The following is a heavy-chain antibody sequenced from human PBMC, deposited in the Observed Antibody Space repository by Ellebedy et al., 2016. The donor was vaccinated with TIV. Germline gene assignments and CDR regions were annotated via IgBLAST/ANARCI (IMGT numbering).Heavy chain of an antibody. J-gene: IGHJ3*02. CDR1: GYSFSTYW. CDR2: IDPGDSYS. D-gene: IGHD2-8*02. Sequence: GESLKISXKASGYSFSTYWVGWVRQMPGKGLEWMGIIDPGDSYSRYSPSFEGQVTISADKSITTAYLQWSSLKASDPAMYYCARLYCTGGDCYPFDAFDIWGQGTMVTVSS. V-gene: IGHV5-51*01. CDR3: ARLYCTGGDCYPFDAFDI.